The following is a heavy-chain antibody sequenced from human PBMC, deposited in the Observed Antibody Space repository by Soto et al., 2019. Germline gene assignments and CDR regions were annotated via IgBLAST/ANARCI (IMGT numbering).Heavy chain of an antibody. V-gene: IGHV3-74*01. J-gene: IGHJ3*02. Sequence: EVQLVESGGGLVQPGGSLRLSCAASGFTSSSYWIHWVRQAPGKGLVWVSRISNDGSSTNYADSVKGRFTISRDNAKNTVYLQINSLRAEDTAVYYCARDTYYYDISDHFSADAFDIWGHGTMVTVSS. CDR2: ISNDGSST. CDR1: GFTSSSYW. D-gene: IGHD3-22*01. CDR3: ARDTYYYDISDHFSADAFDI.